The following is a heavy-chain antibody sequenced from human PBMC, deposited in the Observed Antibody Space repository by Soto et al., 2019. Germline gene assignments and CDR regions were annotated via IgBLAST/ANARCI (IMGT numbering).Heavy chain of an antibody. CDR1: VFTFSSYA. V-gene: IGHV3-30-3*01. D-gene: IGHD6-13*01. CDR2: ISYDGSNK. J-gene: IGHJ4*02. CDR3: ARGDHQAAASGENY. Sequence: PGWSLRLSCSASVFTFSSYAMHWFRQAPGKGLEWVAVISYDGSNKYYADSVKGRFTISRDNSKNTLYLQMNSLRAEDTAVYYCARGDHQAAASGENYWGQGTLVTVSS.